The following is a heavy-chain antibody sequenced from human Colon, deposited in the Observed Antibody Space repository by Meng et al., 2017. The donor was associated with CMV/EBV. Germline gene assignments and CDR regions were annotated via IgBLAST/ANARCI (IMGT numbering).Heavy chain of an antibody. CDR2: ISTYNGNT. CDR3: ARAREVGYSAYDYYDF. V-gene: IGHV1-18*01. J-gene: IGHJ4*02. CDR1: GSTFSSYG. Sequence: SGSTFSSYGISWVRQAPGQGLEWMGWISTYNGNTDYAQKFQGRVTMTTDTLTSTAYMELTSLKSDDTAVFYCARAREVGYSAYDYYDFWGQGTLVTVSS. D-gene: IGHD5-12*01.